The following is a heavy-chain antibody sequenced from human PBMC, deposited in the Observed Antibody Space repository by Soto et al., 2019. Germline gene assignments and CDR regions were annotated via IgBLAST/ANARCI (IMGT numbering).Heavy chain of an antibody. CDR1: GFTFRNQD. V-gene: IGHV3-23*01. J-gene: IGHJ4*02. D-gene: IGHD3-22*01. CDR3: AKDRQFRSYYESAGHYND. CDR2: ISGRGGVT. Sequence: EVQLLESGGGLVQPGGSLRLTCVGSGFTFRNQDMRWVRQAPGTGLEWVSGISGRGGVTYYEDSVKGRFTISRDNSKNTLYLQMNNLRANDTAVYYCAKDRQFRSYYESAGHYNDWGQGTLVTVSS.